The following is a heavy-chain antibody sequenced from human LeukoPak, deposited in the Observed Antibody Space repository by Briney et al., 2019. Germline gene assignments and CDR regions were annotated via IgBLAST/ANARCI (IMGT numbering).Heavy chain of an antibody. J-gene: IGHJ3*02. CDR1: GFTFSDYY. D-gene: IGHD6-19*01. Sequence: SGGSLRLSCAASGFTFSDYYMSWIRQPPGKGLEWIGEINHSGSTNYNPSLKSRVTISVDTSKNQFSLKLSSVTAADTAVYYCARDWGNHYIAVAAYDAFDIWGQGTMVTVSS. CDR3: ARDWGNHYIAVAAYDAFDI. V-gene: IGHV4-34*01. CDR2: INHSGST.